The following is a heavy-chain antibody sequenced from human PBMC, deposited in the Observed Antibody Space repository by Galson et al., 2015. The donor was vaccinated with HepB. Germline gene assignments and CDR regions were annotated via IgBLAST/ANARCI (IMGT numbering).Heavy chain of an antibody. CDR3: ARDLMEQWLVPALDY. CDR2: IWYDGSNK. Sequence: SLRLSCAASGFTFSSYGMHWVRQAPGKGLEWVAVIWYDGSNKYYADSVKGRFTISRDNSKNTLYLQMNSLRAEDTAVYYCARDLMEQWLVPALDYWGQGTLVTVSS. CDR1: GFTFSSYG. D-gene: IGHD6-19*01. J-gene: IGHJ4*02. V-gene: IGHV3-33*01.